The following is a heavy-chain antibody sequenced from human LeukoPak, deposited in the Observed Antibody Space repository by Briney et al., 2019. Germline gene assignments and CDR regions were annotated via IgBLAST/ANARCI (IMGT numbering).Heavy chain of an antibody. D-gene: IGHD1-1*01. CDR1: GFTFRSYG. Sequence: GGSLRLSCEASGFTFRSYGMHWVRQAPGKGLEWVAVIWFDGINKYYADSVKGRFTISRDNSKNTLYLQMNSLRAEDTAVYYCAKDVQSWPTYFDYWGQGTLVTVSS. CDR2: IWFDGINK. V-gene: IGHV3-33*06. CDR3: AKDVQSWPTYFDY. J-gene: IGHJ4*02.